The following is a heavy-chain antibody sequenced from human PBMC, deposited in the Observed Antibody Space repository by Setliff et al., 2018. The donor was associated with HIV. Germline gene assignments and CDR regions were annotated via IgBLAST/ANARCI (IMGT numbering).Heavy chain of an antibody. CDR1: GGSISSGSYY. Sequence: SETLSLTCTVSGGSISSGSYYWSWIRQPAGKGLEWIGRIYTSGSTEYNPSLKSRVTISVDTSKNQFSLKVSSVTAADTAVYYCARVARGGHSSRWYYFDYWGQGTLVTVSS. CDR3: ARVARGGHSSRWYYFDY. J-gene: IGHJ4*02. V-gene: IGHV4-61*02. CDR2: IYTSGST. D-gene: IGHD6-13*01.